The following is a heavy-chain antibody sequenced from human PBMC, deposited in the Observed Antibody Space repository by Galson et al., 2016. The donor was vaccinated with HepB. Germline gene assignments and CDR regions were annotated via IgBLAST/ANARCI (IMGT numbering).Heavy chain of an antibody. V-gene: IGHV4-61*01. J-gene: IGHJ6*02. D-gene: IGHD3-3*01. CDR3: ARAAVYYDFFRVDV. CDR1: GGSVSSGSYY. CDR2: IYYSGST. Sequence: ETLSLTCTVSGGSVSSGSYYWSWIRQPPGKGLEWIGYIYYSGSTNYNPSLKSRITISVDSSKDQFSLKLSSVTAADTAVYYCARAAVYYDFFRVDVWGQGTTVTVSS.